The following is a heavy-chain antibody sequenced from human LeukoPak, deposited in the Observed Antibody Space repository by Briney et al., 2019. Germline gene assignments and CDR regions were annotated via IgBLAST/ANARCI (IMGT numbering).Heavy chain of an antibody. V-gene: IGHV3-20*04. CDR1: GFTFDDYG. CDR2: INWNGGST. J-gene: IGHJ6*03. Sequence: GGSLRLSCAASGFTFDDYGMSWVRQAPGKGLEWVSGINWNGGSTGYADSVKGRFTISRDNAKNSLYLQMNSLRAEDTALYYCASSPITMVRGVLYYYYMDVWGKGTTVTVSS. D-gene: IGHD3-10*01. CDR3: ASSPITMVRGVLYYYYMDV.